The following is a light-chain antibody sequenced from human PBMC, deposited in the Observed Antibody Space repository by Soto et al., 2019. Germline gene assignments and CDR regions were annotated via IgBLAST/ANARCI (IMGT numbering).Light chain of an antibody. V-gene: IGKV3-20*01. CDR2: AAS. J-gene: IGKJ3*01. Sequence: EIVLTQSPGTLSLSPGERATLSCRASQSVSNSYLAWYQQKPGQAPRLLIYAASSRATGIPDRYSGSGSGTDFTLTISRQEPEDFAVYYCPQYGSSPFTFGPGTKVDIK. CDR1: QSVSNSY. CDR3: PQYGSSPFT.